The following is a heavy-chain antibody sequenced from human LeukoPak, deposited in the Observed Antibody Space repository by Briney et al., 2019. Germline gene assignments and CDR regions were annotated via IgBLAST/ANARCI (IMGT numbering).Heavy chain of an antibody. CDR2: INKDGRGK. CDR1: GFMFSNYW. Sequence: PGGALRLSCEGSGFMFSNYWMNWVRQAPGKGQEWAPNINKDGRGKYYLESVKRRSTISRDNAKNSVFLQTRSLTSEDTTVSSCARVDDGRDAFDLWGQGTRV. V-gene: IGHV3-7*04. D-gene: IGHD5-24*01. CDR3: ARVDDGRDAFDL. J-gene: IGHJ3*01.